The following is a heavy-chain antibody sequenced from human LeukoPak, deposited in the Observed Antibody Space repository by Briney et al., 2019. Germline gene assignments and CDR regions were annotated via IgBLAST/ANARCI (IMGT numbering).Heavy chain of an antibody. CDR3: AREIDYGDAFDI. V-gene: IGHV4-31*03. CDR1: GGSISSGGYY. D-gene: IGHD4-17*01. J-gene: IGHJ3*02. CDR2: IYYSGST. Sequence: SETLSLTCTVSGGSISSGGYYWSGIRQHPGKGPEWIGYIYYSGSTYYNPSLKSRVTIAVDTSKNQFSLKLSSVTAADTAVYYCAREIDYGDAFDIWGQGTMVTVSS.